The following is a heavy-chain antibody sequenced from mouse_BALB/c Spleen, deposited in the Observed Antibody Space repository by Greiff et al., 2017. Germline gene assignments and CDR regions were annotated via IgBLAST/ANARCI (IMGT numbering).Heavy chain of an antibody. D-gene: IGHD2-4*01. Sequence: EVQLQESGAELVKPGASVKLSCTASGFNIKDTYMHWVKQRPEQGLEWIGRIDPANGNTKYDPKFQGKATITADTSSNTAYLQLSSLTSEDTAVYYCARSITMGIDYWGQGTTLTVSS. CDR3: ARSITMGIDY. CDR2: IDPANGNT. J-gene: IGHJ2*01. CDR1: GFNIKDTY. V-gene: IGHV14-3*02.